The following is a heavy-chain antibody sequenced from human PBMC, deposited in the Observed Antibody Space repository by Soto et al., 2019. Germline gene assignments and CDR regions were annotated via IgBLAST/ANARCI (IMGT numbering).Heavy chain of an antibody. CDR2: IYYSGST. Sequence: PSETLSLTCTVSGGSVSSGSYYWSWIRQPPGKGLEWIGYIYYSGSTNYNPSLKRRVTISVDTSKSQFSLKLSSVTAADTAVYYCARDVGANLFDYWGKGTLVTVSS. V-gene: IGHV4-61*01. CDR3: ARDVGANLFDY. CDR1: GGSVSSGSYY. D-gene: IGHD1-26*01. J-gene: IGHJ4*02.